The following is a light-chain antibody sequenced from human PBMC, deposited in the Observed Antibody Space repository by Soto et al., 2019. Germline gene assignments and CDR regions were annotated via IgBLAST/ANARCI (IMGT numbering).Light chain of an antibody. Sequence: DVVMTQCPVSLPLTRGDPASIASTSTEGLVATDGISYLNLFHQRPGQSPRRLTCKVSSLPPGVPDRFRGSESATDFTLRISRVEAEDVGIYYCMQGTHWPRTFGQGTKVDI. CDR3: MQGTHWPRT. J-gene: IGKJ1*01. V-gene: IGKV2-30*01. CDR1: EGLVATDGISY. CDR2: KVS.